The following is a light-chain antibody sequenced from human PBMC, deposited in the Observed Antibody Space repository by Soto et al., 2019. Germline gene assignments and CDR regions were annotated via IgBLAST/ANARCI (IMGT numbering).Light chain of an antibody. Sequence: VMTQSPATLSVSPGERATLSCRASQSVSSNLGWYQKKPGQAPRLLIYGASTRATGIPARFSGSGSGTEFTLTISNLQSEDFAVYHGQQYNTWPLTFGGGTKVEIK. V-gene: IGKV3-15*01. CDR3: QQYNTWPLT. J-gene: IGKJ4*01. CDR2: GAS. CDR1: QSVSSN.